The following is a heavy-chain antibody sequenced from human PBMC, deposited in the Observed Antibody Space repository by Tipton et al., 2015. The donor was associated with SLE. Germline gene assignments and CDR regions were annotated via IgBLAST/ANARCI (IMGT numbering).Heavy chain of an antibody. CDR2: INENGRA. V-gene: IGHV4-34*01. Sequence: TLSLTCALYGGSFSGYYWSWIRQPPGKGLEWIGEINENGRATYNPSLKSRVTISVGTSRNQLSLNLRSAPAADTAVYYCARHEAAPGTAGWFFDLWGRGTLVTVSS. D-gene: IGHD6-13*01. CDR3: ARHEAAPGTAGWFFDL. CDR1: GGSFSGYY. J-gene: IGHJ2*01.